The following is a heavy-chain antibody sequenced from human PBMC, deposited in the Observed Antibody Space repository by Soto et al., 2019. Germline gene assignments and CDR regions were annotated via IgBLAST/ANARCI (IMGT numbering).Heavy chain of an antibody. J-gene: IGHJ5*02. CDR3: ARTFTPPKEIVWFDP. Sequence: SETLSLTCTVSGGSISSSSYYWGWIRQPPGKGLEWIGSIYYSGSTYYNPSLKSRVTISVDTSKNQFSLKLSSVTAADPAVYYCARTFTPPKEIVWFDPWGQGTLVTAPQ. CDR1: GGSISSSSYY. CDR2: IYYSGST. D-gene: IGHD5-12*01. V-gene: IGHV4-39*01.